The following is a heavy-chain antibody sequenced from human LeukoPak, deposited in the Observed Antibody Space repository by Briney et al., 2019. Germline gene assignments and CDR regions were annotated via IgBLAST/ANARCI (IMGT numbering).Heavy chain of an antibody. J-gene: IGHJ4*02. Sequence: SETLSLTCTVSGGSISSGSYYWGWIRQPPGKGLEWIGSIYYSGSTYYNPSLKSRVTISVDTSKNQFSLKLSSVTAADTAVYYCRQWLAILDFDYWGQGALVTVSS. V-gene: IGHV4-39*01. CDR2: IYYSGST. D-gene: IGHD6-19*01. CDR3: RQWLAILDFDY. CDR1: GGSISSGSYY.